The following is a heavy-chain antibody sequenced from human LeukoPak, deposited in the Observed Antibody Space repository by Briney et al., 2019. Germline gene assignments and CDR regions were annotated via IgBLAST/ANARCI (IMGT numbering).Heavy chain of an antibody. CDR2: ISASGSNT. Sequence: GGSLRLYCAASGFTFSSLDMAWVRQAPGKGLEWVSGISASGSNTFYADSVKGRFTISRDNSKNTLYLQMSSLRVEDTAIYYCAKDSVRSGGWFYFDNWGQGSLVTVSS. CDR1: GFTFSSLD. J-gene: IGHJ4*02. D-gene: IGHD6-19*01. CDR3: AKDSVRSGGWFYFDN. V-gene: IGHV3-23*01.